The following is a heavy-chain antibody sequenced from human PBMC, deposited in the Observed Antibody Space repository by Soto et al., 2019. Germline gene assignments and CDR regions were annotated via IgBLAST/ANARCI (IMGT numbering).Heavy chain of an antibody. Sequence: QITLKESGPPLVKPTQTLTLTCTFSGFSLSTSGVGVGWILQPPGKALEWLALIYWDDDKRYIPSLKSRLIITKDTSKNQVVLTMTNMDPVDTATYYCAHRLDWFDPWGQGTLVTVSS. J-gene: IGHJ5*02. CDR3: AHRLDWFDP. CDR2: IYWDDDK. CDR1: GFSLSTSGVG. V-gene: IGHV2-5*02.